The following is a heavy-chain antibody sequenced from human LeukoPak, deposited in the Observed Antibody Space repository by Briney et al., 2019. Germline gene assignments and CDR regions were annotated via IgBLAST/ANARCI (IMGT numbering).Heavy chain of an antibody. J-gene: IGHJ4*02. Sequence: ASVKVSCKASGYTFTGYYMHWVRRAPGQGLEWMGWINPNSGGTNYAQKFQGRVTMTRDTSISTAYMELSRLRSDDTAVYYCARDRRVGLRGYFDYWGQGTLVTVSS. CDR2: INPNSGGT. CDR1: GYTFTGYY. CDR3: ARDRRVGLRGYFDY. V-gene: IGHV1-2*02. D-gene: IGHD1-26*01.